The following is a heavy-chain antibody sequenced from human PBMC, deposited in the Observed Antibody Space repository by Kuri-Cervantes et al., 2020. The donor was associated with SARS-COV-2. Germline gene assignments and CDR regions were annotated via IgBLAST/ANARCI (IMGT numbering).Heavy chain of an antibody. Sequence: SVKVSCKASGGTFSSYAISWVRQAPGQGLEWMGGIIPIFGTANYAQKFQGRVTITADESTSTAYMELSSLRSEDTAVYYCARDSYYDSSGYYTLDYWGQGTLVTVYS. CDR3: ARDSYYDSSGYYTLDY. V-gene: IGHV1-69*13. J-gene: IGHJ4*02. CDR1: GGTFSSYA. CDR2: IIPIFGTA. D-gene: IGHD3-22*01.